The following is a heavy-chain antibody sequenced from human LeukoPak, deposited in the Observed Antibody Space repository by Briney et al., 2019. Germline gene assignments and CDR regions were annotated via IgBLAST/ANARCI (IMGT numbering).Heavy chain of an antibody. CDR1: GGSFGSYY. Sequence: PSETLSLTCSVSGGSFGSYYWNGLRQSTEEALEGLGYIYSSGIPKYNPPLKTRVNLSVGPSKNQFSLKLHSVSAADTAVYFGARQGYSDYGGWFDHWGQGMPVSVSS. CDR3: ARQGYSDYGGWFDH. CDR2: IYSSGIP. J-gene: IGHJ5*02. V-gene: IGHV4-59*08. D-gene: IGHD4-23*01.